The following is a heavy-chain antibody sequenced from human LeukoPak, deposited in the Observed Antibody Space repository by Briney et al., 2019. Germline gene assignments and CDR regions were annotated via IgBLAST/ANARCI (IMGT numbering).Heavy chain of an antibody. D-gene: IGHD6-25*01. J-gene: IGHJ5*02. V-gene: IGHV1-2*02. CDR1: GYTFTGYY. CDR2: INPNSGGT. CDR3: ARVRSGDVWFDP. Sequence: VASVKVSCKASGYTFTGYYMHWVRQAPGQGLEWVGWINPNSGGTNYAQKFQGRVTMTRDTSISTAYMELSRLRSDDTAVYYCARVRSGDVWFDPWGQGTLVTVSS.